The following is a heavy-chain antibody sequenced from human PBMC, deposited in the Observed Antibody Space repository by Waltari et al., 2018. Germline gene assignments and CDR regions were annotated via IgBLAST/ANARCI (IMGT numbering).Heavy chain of an antibody. V-gene: IGHV3-30*18. CDR2: ISYDGSHT. J-gene: IGHJ4*02. CDR3: AKGHLVGLLSDPLS. CDR1: KVSFNNFG. Sequence: QVQLVESGGGVVQPGTSLRLSCAASKVSFNNFGMFWVRQAPGKGMEGVATISYDGSHTYYGDSVKGRFTISRDNSNSTLYLQMNSLRTEDTAVYYCAKGHLVGLLSDPLSWGQGVLVTVSA. D-gene: IGHD2-15*01.